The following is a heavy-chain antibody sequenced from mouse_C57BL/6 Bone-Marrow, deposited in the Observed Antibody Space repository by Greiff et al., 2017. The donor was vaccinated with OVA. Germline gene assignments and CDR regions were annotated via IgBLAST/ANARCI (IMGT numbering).Heavy chain of an antibody. CDR3: ARDGYYYFDY. CDR2: IYPGSGST. V-gene: IGHV1-55*01. D-gene: IGHD2-3*01. Sequence: QVQLQQSGAELVKPGASVKMSCKASGYTFTSYWITWVKQRPGQGLEWIGDIYPGSGSTNYTEKFKRKATLTVDTSSSTAYMQLSSLTSEDSAVEYCARDGYYYFDYWGQGTTLTVSS. J-gene: IGHJ2*01. CDR1: GYTFTSYW.